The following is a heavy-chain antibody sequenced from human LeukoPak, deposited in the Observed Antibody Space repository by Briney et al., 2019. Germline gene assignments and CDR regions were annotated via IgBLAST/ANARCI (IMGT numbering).Heavy chain of an antibody. V-gene: IGHV4-34*01. CDR3: VRKFGRYSYGTIYYYHHMDV. D-gene: IGHD5-18*01. J-gene: IGHJ6*03. CDR1: GGSFSGYN. Sequence: SETLSLTCAVYGGSFSGYNWSWIRQSPGKGLEWIGEINHSGSTNYNPSLKSRVTISVDTSKNQFSLKLSSVTAADTAVYYCVRKFGRYSYGTIYYYHHMDVWGKGTTVTVSS. CDR2: INHSGST.